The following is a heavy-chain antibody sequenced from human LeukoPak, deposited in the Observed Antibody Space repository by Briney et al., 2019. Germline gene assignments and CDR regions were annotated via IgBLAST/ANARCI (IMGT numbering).Heavy chain of an antibody. CDR2: INPNSGGT. V-gene: IGHV1-2*02. CDR1: GYTFTGYY. D-gene: IGHD6-13*01. J-gene: IGHJ5*02. Sequence: GASVKVSCKASGYTFTGYYMHWVRQAPGQGLEWMGWINPNSGGTNYAQKFQGRVTMTRDTSISTAYMELSRLRSDDTAVYYCAREGMYSSSWYDVRYNWFDPWGQGTLVTVSS. CDR3: AREGMYSSSWYDVRYNWFDP.